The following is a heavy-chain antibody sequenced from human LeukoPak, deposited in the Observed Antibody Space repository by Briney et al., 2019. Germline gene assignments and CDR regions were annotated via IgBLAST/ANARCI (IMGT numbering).Heavy chain of an antibody. V-gene: IGHV4-34*01. Sequence: PLETLSLTCAVYGGSFSGYYWSWIRQPPGKGLEWIGEINHSGSTNYNPSLKSRVTISVDTSKNQFSLKLSSVTAADTAVYYCARGSPYNYWGQGTLVTVSS. CDR3: ARGSPYNY. J-gene: IGHJ4*02. CDR2: INHSGST. D-gene: IGHD2-2*02. CDR1: GGSFSGYY.